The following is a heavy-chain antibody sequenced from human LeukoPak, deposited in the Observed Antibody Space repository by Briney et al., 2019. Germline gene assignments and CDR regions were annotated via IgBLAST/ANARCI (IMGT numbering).Heavy chain of an antibody. CDR2: ISAYNGNT. D-gene: IGHD6-13*01. CDR1: GYTFTSYY. J-gene: IGHJ3*02. CDR3: ARAEYSSSWYSTDAFDI. Sequence: ASVKVSCKASGYTFTSYYMHWVRQAPGQGLEWMGWISAYNGNTNYAQKLQGRVTMTTDTSTSTAYMELRSLRSDDTAVYYCARAEYSSSWYSTDAFDIWGQGTMVTVSS. V-gene: IGHV1-18*04.